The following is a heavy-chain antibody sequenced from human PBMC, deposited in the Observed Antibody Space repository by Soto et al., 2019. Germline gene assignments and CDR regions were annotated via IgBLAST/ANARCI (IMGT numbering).Heavy chain of an antibody. J-gene: IGHJ6*02. V-gene: IGHV3-23*01. D-gene: IGHD6-13*01. CDR1: GFTFSSYA. CDR2: ISGSGGST. CDR3: ASPGRSSSWYDLWGMDV. Sequence: EVQLLESGGGLVQPGGSLRLSCAASGFTFSSYAMSWVRQAPGKGLEWVSAISGSGGSTYYADSVKGRFTISRDNSKNTLYLQMNSLRAEDTAVYYCASPGRSSSWYDLWGMDVWGQGTTVTVSS.